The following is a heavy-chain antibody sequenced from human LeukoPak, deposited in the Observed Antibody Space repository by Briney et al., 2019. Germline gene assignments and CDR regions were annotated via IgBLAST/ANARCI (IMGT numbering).Heavy chain of an antibody. CDR2: IKQDETEK. CDR1: GFTFSNFW. V-gene: IGHV3-7*03. Sequence: GGSLRLSCTASGFTFSNFWMGWVRQAPGKGLEWVANIKQDETEKFYLGSVKGRFTISRDNAKNSLYLQMNSLRAEDTAVYYCAKQGYYDSSGTPDYWGQGTLVTVSS. J-gene: IGHJ4*02. D-gene: IGHD3-22*01. CDR3: AKQGYYDSSGTPDY.